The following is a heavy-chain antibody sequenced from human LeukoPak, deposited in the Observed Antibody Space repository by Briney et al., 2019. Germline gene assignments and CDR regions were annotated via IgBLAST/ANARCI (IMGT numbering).Heavy chain of an antibody. D-gene: IGHD3-22*01. Sequence: PSDTLSLTCTVSGASITSYYWTWIRQPAGKGLEWIGRTYSSGSTNYNPSLKSRVTMSIDTSKNQVSLRLNSVTAADTAVYYCARGGSGYYYGWGQGTLVTVSS. V-gene: IGHV4-4*07. CDR3: ARGGSGYYYG. CDR1: GASITSYY. J-gene: IGHJ4*02. CDR2: TYSSGST.